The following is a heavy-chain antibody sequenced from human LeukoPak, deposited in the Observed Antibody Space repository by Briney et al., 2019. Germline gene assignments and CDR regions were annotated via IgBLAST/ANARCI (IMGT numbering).Heavy chain of an antibody. V-gene: IGHV3-64*01. CDR1: GFTFRSYG. J-gene: IGHJ4*02. CDR2: ISSNGGRT. Sequence: GGSLRLSCAASGFTFRSYGMHWVRQAPGKGLEYVSAISSNGGRTYYANSVKGRFTISRDNSRNTLYLQMGSLRAEDMAVYYCARGYVLLDYWGQGTLVTVSS. D-gene: IGHD2/OR15-2a*01. CDR3: ARGYVLLDY.